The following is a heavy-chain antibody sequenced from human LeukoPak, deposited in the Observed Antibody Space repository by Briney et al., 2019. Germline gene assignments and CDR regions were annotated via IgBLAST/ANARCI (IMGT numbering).Heavy chain of an antibody. CDR3: ARDQKRAAAGNNYYYYYGMDV. D-gene: IGHD6-13*01. CDR1: GYTFTGYY. CDR2: INPNSGGT. J-gene: IGHJ6*02. Sequence: ASVKVSCKASGYTFTGYYMHWVRQAPGQGLEWMGWINPNSGGTNYAQKFQGRVTMTRDTSISTAYMELSRLRSDDTAVYYCARDQKRAAAGNNYYYYYGMDVWGQGTTVTVSS. V-gene: IGHV1-2*02.